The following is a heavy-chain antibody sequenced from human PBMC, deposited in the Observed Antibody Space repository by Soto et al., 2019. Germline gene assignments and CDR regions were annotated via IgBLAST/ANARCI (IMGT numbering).Heavy chain of an antibody. CDR2: IIPILGIA. V-gene: IGHV1-69*02. Sequence: QVQLVQSGAEVKKPGSSVKVSCKASGGTFSSYTISWVRQAPGQGLEWMGRIIPILGIANYVQKFQGRVTITADKSTSTAYMELSSLRSEDTAVYYCARSSQRAIEELGYWGQGTLVTVSS. J-gene: IGHJ4*02. D-gene: IGHD3-10*01. CDR3: ARSSQRAIEELGY. CDR1: GGTFSSYT.